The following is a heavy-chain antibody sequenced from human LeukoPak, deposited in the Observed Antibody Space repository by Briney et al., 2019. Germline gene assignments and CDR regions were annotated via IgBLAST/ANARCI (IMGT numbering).Heavy chain of an antibody. D-gene: IGHD3-10*01. CDR3: ARGSDVLLWFGESKY. CDR2: ISYDGSNK. J-gene: IGHJ4*02. Sequence: GRSLRLSCAASGFTFSSYAMHWVRQAPGKGLEWVAVISYDGSNKYYADSVKGRFTISRDNSKNTLYLQMNSLRAEDTAVYYCARGSDVLLWFGESKYWGQGTLVTVPS. V-gene: IGHV3-30*04. CDR1: GFTFSSYA.